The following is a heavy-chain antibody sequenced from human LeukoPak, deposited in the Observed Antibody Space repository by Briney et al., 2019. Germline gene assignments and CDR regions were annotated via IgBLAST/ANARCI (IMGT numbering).Heavy chain of an antibody. V-gene: IGHV3-23*01. CDR1: GFTFSSYA. CDR2: ISGSASNT. J-gene: IGHJ4*02. CDR3: AKRHFYDTSGFQLDY. D-gene: IGHD3-22*01. Sequence: GGSLRLSCAATGFTFSSYAMSWVRQAPGKGLEWVSAISGSASNTYYADSVQGRFTISRANSKNTLYLQMNTLRAEDTAVYYCAKRHFYDTSGFQLDYWGQGTLVTVSS.